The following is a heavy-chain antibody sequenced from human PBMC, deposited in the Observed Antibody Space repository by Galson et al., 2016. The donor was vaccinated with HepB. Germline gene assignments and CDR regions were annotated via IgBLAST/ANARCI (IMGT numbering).Heavy chain of an antibody. V-gene: IGHV5-51*01. J-gene: IGHJ6*02. CDR2: IYPGDSDT. D-gene: IGHD3/OR15-3a*01. CDR3: ARHKMPQNDFWTGYGDYGMDV. CDR1: GYTFTKYW. Sequence: QSGAEVKKPGESLKISCKGSGYTFTKYWIAWVRQMPGRGLEWMGIIYPGDSDTRYSPSFQGQVTISADKSSNIAYLQWSSLKASDTAMYYCARHKMPQNDFWTGYGDYGMDVWGQGTTVTVSS.